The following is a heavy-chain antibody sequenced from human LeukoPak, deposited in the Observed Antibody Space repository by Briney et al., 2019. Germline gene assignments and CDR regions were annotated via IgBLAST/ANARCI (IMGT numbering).Heavy chain of an antibody. V-gene: IGHV3-69-1*01. CDR2: ITSSSST. CDR3: ARFETCQCDDVFDI. Sequence: GGSLRLSCAASGFTFSAYSMNWVRQAPGQGLECVSSITSSSSTYYADSVKGRFTISRDNAKNSLYLQMNILRAEDTAVYFCARFETCQCDDVFDIWGQGTMVTVSS. D-gene: IGHD3-9*01. J-gene: IGHJ3*02. CDR1: GFTFSAYS.